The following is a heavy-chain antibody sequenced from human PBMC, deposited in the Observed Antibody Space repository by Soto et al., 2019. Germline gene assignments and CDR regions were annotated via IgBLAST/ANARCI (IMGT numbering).Heavy chain of an antibody. CDR2: VSDSGATT. J-gene: IGHJ4*02. V-gene: IGHV3-23*01. Sequence: GGSLRLSCAASGFTFGNYPMNWVRQAPGMGLEWVSGVSDSGATTYYADSVKGRFTISRDNSRSTLYLQMSSLRVEDTAVYYCAARAVPDWYYFDYWGQGALVTVSS. CDR3: AARAVPDWYYFDY. D-gene: IGHD6-19*01. CDR1: GFTFGNYP.